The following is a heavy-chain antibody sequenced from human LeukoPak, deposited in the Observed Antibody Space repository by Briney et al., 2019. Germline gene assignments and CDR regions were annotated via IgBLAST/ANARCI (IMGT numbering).Heavy chain of an antibody. V-gene: IGHV3-23*01. Sequence: GGSLRLSCAASGFTFSDHYMDWVRQAPGKGLEWVSAISGSGGSTYYADSVKGRFTISRDNSKNTLYLQMNSLRAEDTAVYYCAKVGPDTAMVTYAFDYWGQGTLVTVSS. CDR2: ISGSGGST. D-gene: IGHD5-18*01. J-gene: IGHJ4*02. CDR3: AKVGPDTAMVTYAFDY. CDR1: GFTFSDHY.